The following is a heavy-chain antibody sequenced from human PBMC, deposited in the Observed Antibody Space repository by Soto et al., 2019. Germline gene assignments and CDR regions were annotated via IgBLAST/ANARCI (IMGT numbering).Heavy chain of an antibody. J-gene: IGHJ6*02. V-gene: IGHV1-24*01. Sequence: ASVKVSCKVSGYTLTELSMHWVRQAPGKGLEWMGGFDPEDGETIYAQKFQGRVTMTEDTSTDTAYMELSSLRSEDTAVYYCATVVAAAGFRQKHGVRTNYYYYGMDVWGQGTTVTVSS. CDR3: ATVVAAAGFRQKHGVRTNYYYYGMDV. D-gene: IGHD6-13*01. CDR2: FDPEDGET. CDR1: GYTLTELS.